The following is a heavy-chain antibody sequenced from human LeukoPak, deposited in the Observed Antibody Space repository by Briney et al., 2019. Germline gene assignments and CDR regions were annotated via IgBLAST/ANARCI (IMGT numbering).Heavy chain of an antibody. CDR3: ARETGTWDNYFDF. CDR2: IHFDGILQ. Sequence: PGGSLRLSCAVSGFTFGNFGFHWVRQAPGKGLEWVTFIHFDGILQNYVDSVEGRFSISRDNSKSTVYLQMNSLRPEDTAVYYCARETGTWDNYFDFWGQGTLVTVSS. CDR1: GFTFGNFG. D-gene: IGHD1-14*01. V-gene: IGHV3-30*02. J-gene: IGHJ4*02.